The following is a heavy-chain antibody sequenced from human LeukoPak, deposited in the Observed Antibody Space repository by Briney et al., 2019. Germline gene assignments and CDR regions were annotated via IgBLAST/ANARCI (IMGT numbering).Heavy chain of an antibody. CDR3: ARLYDRSPPEH. J-gene: IGHJ1*01. D-gene: IGHD3-3*01. CDR2: ISSSGSTI. CDR1: GFTFSDYY. V-gene: IGHV3-11*04. Sequence: GGSLRLSXAASGFTFSDYYMSWIRQAPGKGLEWVSYISSSGSTIYYADSVKGRFTISRDNAKNSLYLQMNSLRAEDTAVYYCARLYDRSPPEHWGQGTLVTVSS.